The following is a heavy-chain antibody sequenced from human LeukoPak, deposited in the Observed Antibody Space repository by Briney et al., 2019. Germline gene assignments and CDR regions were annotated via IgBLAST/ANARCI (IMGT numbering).Heavy chain of an antibody. CDR2: IYTSGST. CDR3: ARDLSYCSSTSCPD. J-gene: IGHJ4*02. CDR1: GGSISSYY. Sequence: KPSETLSLTCTVSGGSISSYYWSWIRQPAGKGLEWIGRIYTSGSTNYNPSLKSRVTMSVDTSKNQFSLKLSSVTAADTAVYYCARDLSYCSSTSCPDWGQGTLVTVSS. V-gene: IGHV4-4*07. D-gene: IGHD2-2*01.